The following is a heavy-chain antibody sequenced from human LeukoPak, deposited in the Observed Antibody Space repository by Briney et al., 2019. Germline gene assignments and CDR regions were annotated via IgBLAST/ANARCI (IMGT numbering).Heavy chain of an antibody. CDR3: ARGGGLDV. Sequence: PGGSLRLSCTNSGPTFNRDWMGWLRQAPGKGLEWVASINHNGNVNYYVDSVKGRFTISRDNAKNSLYLQMSNLRAEDTAVYFCARGGGLDVWGQGATVTVSS. D-gene: IGHD3-16*01. CDR1: GPTFNRDW. J-gene: IGHJ6*02. CDR2: INHNGNVN. V-gene: IGHV3-7*03.